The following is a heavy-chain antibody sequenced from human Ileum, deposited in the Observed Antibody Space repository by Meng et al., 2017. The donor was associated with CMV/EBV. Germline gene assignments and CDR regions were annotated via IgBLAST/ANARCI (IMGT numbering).Heavy chain of an antibody. V-gene: IGHV1-8*03. CDR3: ARSQIFGVVITSYYGMDV. Sequence: ASVKVSCKASGYTFTSYDINWVRQATGQGREWMGWMNPNSGNTGYAQKFQGRVTITRNTSISTAYMELSSLRSEDTAVYYCARSQIFGVVITSYYGMDVWGQGTTVTVSS. D-gene: IGHD3-3*01. CDR1: GYTFTSYD. J-gene: IGHJ6*02. CDR2: MNPNSGNT.